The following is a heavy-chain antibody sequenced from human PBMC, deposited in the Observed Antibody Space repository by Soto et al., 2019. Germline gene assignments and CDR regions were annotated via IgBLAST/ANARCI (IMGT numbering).Heavy chain of an antibody. CDR2: SRNKANSYTT. Sequence: EVQLVESGGGLVQPGGSLRLSCAASGFTLSDYYMDWVRQAPGKGLEWVGRSRNKANSYTTEYAASEKGRFTISRDDSKNSLYLQMNSLKTEDTAVYYCARGGFTGPYYFAYWGQGTLVTVSS. CDR1: GFTLSDYY. V-gene: IGHV3-72*01. J-gene: IGHJ4*02. CDR3: ARGGFTGPYYFAY. D-gene: IGHD5-12*01.